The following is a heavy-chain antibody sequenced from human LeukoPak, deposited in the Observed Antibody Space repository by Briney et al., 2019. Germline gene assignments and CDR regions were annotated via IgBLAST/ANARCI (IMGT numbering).Heavy chain of an antibody. J-gene: IGHJ3*02. CDR1: GYTFTSYY. D-gene: IGHD3-22*01. Sequence: ASVKVSCKASGYTFTSYYMHWVRQAPGQGLEWMGIINPSGGSTSYAQKFQGRVTITRDMSTSTVYMELSSLRSEDTAVYYCARDYYDSSGYYVSDAFDIWGQGTMVTVSS. CDR2: INPSGGST. V-gene: IGHV1-46*01. CDR3: ARDYYDSSGYYVSDAFDI.